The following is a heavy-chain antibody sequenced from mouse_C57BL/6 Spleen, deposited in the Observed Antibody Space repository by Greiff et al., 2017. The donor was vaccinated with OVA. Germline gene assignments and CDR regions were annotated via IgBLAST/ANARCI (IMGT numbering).Heavy chain of an antibody. CDR1: GYTFTEYT. J-gene: IGHJ3*01. CDR2: FYPGSGSI. D-gene: IGHD2-3*01. Sequence: QVHVKQSGAELVKPGASVKLSCKASGYTFTEYTIHWVKQRSGQGLEWIGWFYPGSGSIKYNEKFKDKATLTADKSSSTVYMELSRLTSEDSAVYFCARHEDRYDGYYWFAYWGQGTLVTVSA. CDR3: ARHEDRYDGYYWFAY. V-gene: IGHV1-62-2*01.